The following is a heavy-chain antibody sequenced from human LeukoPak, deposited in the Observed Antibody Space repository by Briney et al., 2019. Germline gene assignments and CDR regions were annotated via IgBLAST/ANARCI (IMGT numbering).Heavy chain of an antibody. Sequence: GGSLRLSCAASGFTFSSYAMSWVRQAPGKGLEWDSVISDSGGSTLYADSVKGRFTISRDNSKNTLYLQMNSLRAEDTAVYYCAKGHIVVVPSTRYFEYWGQGTLVTVSS. V-gene: IGHV3-23*01. D-gene: IGHD2-2*01. CDR2: ISDSGGST. CDR3: AKGHIVVVPSTRYFEY. J-gene: IGHJ4*02. CDR1: GFTFSSYA.